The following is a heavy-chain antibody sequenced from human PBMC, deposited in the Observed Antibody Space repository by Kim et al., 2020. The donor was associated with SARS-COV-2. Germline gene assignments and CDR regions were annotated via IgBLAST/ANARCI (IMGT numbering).Heavy chain of an antibody. J-gene: IGHJ5*02. CDR2: ISYDGSNK. Sequence: GGSLRLSCAASGFTFSSYAMHWVRQAPGKGLEWVAVISYDGSNKYYADSVKGRFTISRDNSKNTLYLQMNSLRAEDTAVYYCAREEKIRGGYLGHSWFDPWGQGTLVTVSS. D-gene: IGHD3-10*01. CDR3: AREEKIRGGYLGHSWFDP. V-gene: IGHV3-30*04. CDR1: GFTFSSYA.